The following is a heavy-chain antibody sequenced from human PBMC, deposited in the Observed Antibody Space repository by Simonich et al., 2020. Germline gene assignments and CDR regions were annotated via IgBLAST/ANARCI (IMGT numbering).Heavy chain of an antibody. CDR2: ISAYHGNQ. D-gene: IGHD2-15*01. V-gene: IGHV1-18*01. J-gene: IGHJ4*02. CDR1: GYTFTSYG. Sequence: QVQLVQSGAEVKKPGASVKVSCKASGYTFTSYGISGVRQAPGQGLEWRGWISAYHGNQNYEQKLQGRVTMTTDTATSTAYMELRSLRSDDTAVYYCARASRGTWWYYYFDYWGQGTLVTVSS. CDR3: ARASRGTWWYYYFDY.